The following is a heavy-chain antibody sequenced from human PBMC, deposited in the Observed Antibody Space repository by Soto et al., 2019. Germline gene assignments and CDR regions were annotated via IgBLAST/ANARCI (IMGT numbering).Heavy chain of an antibody. CDR3: ARLPNIYSSSSYYYYYYYMDV. CDR2: INHSGST. J-gene: IGHJ6*03. CDR1: GGSFSGYY. Sequence: LTCAVYGGSFSGYYWSWIRQPPGKGLEWIGEINHSGSTNYNPSLKSRVTISVDTSKNQFSLKLSSVTAADTAVYYCARLPNIYSSSSYYYYYYYMDVWGKGTTVTVSS. D-gene: IGHD6-6*01. V-gene: IGHV4-34*01.